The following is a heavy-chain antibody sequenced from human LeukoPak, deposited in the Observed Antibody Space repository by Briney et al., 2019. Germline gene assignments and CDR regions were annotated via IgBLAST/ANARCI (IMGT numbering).Heavy chain of an antibody. CDR3: ARAVAEWFDP. J-gene: IGHJ5*02. CDR1: GFTFSSYE. D-gene: IGHD6-19*01. V-gene: IGHV3-48*03. Sequence: GGSLRLSSAASGFTFSSYEMNWVRQAPGKGLEWVSYISSSGSTIYYADSVKGRFTISRDNAKNSLYLQMNSLRAEDTAVYYCARAVAEWFDPWGQGTLVTVSS. CDR2: ISSSGSTI.